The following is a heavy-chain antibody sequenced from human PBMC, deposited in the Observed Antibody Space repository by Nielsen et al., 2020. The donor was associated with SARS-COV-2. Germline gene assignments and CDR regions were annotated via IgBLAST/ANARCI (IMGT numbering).Heavy chain of an antibody. D-gene: IGHD3-22*01. Sequence: SETLSLTCTVSGDSISSGGYYWSWIRQHPGKGLEWIGYIYYSGSTNYNPSLKSRVTISVDTSKNQFSLKLSSVTAADTAVYYCARAPITMIVVVNAFDIWGQGTMVTVSS. V-gene: IGHV4-31*03. CDR3: ARAPITMIVVVNAFDI. CDR2: IYYSGST. J-gene: IGHJ3*02. CDR1: GDSISSGGYY.